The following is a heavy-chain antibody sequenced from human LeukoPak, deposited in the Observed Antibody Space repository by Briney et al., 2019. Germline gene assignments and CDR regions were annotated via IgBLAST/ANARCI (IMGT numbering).Heavy chain of an antibody. Sequence: GASVKVSCKASGYTFTSYDINWVRQATGQGLEWMGWMNPNSGNTGYAQKFQGRVTITRNTSISTAYMELSSLRSEDTAVYYCARRAYYDFWSGYEVSGYYYYMDVWGKGTTVTVSS. J-gene: IGHJ6*03. V-gene: IGHV1-8*03. CDR3: ARRAYYDFWSGYEVSGYYYYMDV. D-gene: IGHD3-3*01. CDR1: GYTFTSYD. CDR2: MNPNSGNT.